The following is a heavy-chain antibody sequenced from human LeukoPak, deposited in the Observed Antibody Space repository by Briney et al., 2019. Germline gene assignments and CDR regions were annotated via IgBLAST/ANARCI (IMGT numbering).Heavy chain of an antibody. D-gene: IGHD3-3*01. Sequence: GESLKISCKGSGYTFTSYWIGWVRQLPGKGLEWMGIIYPGDSDTRYSPSFQGQVTISADKSISTAYLQWCSLKASDTAMYYCARQGWNYYYYMDVWGKGTTVTVSS. V-gene: IGHV5-51*01. J-gene: IGHJ6*03. CDR2: IYPGDSDT. CDR1: GYTFTSYW. CDR3: ARQGWNYYYYMDV.